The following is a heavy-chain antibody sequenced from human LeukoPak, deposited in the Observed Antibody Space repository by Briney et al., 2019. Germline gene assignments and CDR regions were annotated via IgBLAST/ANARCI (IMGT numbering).Heavy chain of an antibody. J-gene: IGHJ4*02. D-gene: IGHD1-26*01. V-gene: IGHV4-34*01. CDR1: GGSFSGYY. CDR2: INHSGST. CDR3: AKSGGYGLIDY. Sequence: SETLSLTCAVYGGSFSGYYWSWIRQPPGKGPEWIGEINHSGSTNYNPSLKSRVTISVDTSKNQFSLKLSSVTAADTAVYYCAKSGGYGLIDYWGQGTLVTVSS.